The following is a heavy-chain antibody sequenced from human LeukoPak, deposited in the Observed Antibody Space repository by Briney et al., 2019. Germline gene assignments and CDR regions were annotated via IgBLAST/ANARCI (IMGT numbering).Heavy chain of an antibody. CDR2: ISYDGSNK. J-gene: IGHJ4*02. D-gene: IGHD3-22*01. CDR3: AKDYYDGSGYYPDY. V-gene: IGHV3-30*18. Sequence: PGRSLRLSCAASGFTFSSYGMHWVRQAPGKGLEWVAVISYDGSNKYYADSVKGRFTISRDNSKNTLYLQMNSLRAEDTAVYYCAKDYYDGSGYYPDYWGQGTLVTVSS. CDR1: GFTFSSYG.